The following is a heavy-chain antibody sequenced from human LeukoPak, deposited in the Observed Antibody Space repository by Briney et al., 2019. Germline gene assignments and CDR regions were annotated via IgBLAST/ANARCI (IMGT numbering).Heavy chain of an antibody. D-gene: IGHD3-22*01. Sequence: SETLSLTCAVYVGSFSGYYWSWIRQPPGKGLEWIGYIYYSGSTNYNPSLKSRVTISVDTSKNQFSLKLSSVTAADTAVYYCARSQYYYDSASHYYYYYMDVWGKGTTVTVSS. CDR2: IYYSGST. CDR1: VGSFSGYY. V-gene: IGHV4-59*01. CDR3: ARSQYYYDSASHYYYYYMDV. J-gene: IGHJ6*03.